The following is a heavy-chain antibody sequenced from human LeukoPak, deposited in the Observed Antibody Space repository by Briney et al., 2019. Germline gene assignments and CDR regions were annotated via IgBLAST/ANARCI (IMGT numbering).Heavy chain of an antibody. D-gene: IGHD3-3*01. J-gene: IGHJ6*03. Sequence: GASVKVSCKASGGTFSSYAISWVRQAPGHGLEWMGGIIPIFGTANYAQKFQGRVTITTDESTSTAYMDLRSLRSDDTAVYYCARDHDFWSGYYTAGSPDYYYMDVWGKGTTVTVSS. CDR3: ARDHDFWSGYYTAGSPDYYYMDV. V-gene: IGHV1-69*05. CDR1: GGTFSSYA. CDR2: IIPIFGTA.